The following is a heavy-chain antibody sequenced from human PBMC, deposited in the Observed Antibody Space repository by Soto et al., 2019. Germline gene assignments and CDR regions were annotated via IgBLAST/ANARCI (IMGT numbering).Heavy chain of an antibody. CDR1: GGTFSSYA. J-gene: IGHJ6*02. D-gene: IGHD6-6*01. CDR2: IIPIFGTA. Sequence: QVQLVQSGAEVKKPGSSVKVSCKASGGTFSSYAISWVRQAPGQGLEWMGGIIPIFGTANYAQKFQGRVTITADESTSTAYMELSSLRSEDTAVYYCAREQNERXXXXSSSGPYYYYGMDVWGQGTTLTVSS. V-gene: IGHV1-69*01. CDR3: AREQNERXXXXSSSGPYYYYGMDV.